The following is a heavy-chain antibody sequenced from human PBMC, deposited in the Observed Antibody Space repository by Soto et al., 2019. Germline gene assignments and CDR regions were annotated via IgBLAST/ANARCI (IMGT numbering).Heavy chain of an antibody. J-gene: IGHJ5*02. Sequence: SETLSLTCAVSGGSISSGGYSWSWIRQPPGKGLEWIGYIYHSGSTYYNPSLKSRVTISVDRSKNQFSLKLSSVTAADTAVYYCARQLGFETENWFDPWGQGTLVTVSS. CDR2: IYHSGST. CDR1: GGSISSGGYS. D-gene: IGHD3-10*01. CDR3: ARQLGFETENWFDP. V-gene: IGHV4-30-2*01.